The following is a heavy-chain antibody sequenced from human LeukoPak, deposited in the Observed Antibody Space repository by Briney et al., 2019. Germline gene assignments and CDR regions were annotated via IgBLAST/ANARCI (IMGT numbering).Heavy chain of an antibody. D-gene: IGHD3-10*01. J-gene: IGHJ5*02. CDR2: INPSGGST. Sequence: GASMKVSCKASGYTFTSYYMHWVRQAPGQGLEWMGIINPSGGSTSYAQKFQGRVTMTRDTSTSTVYMELSSLRSEDTAVYYCARDQGRAYFWFDPWGQGTLVTVSS. CDR1: GYTFTSYY. V-gene: IGHV1-46*01. CDR3: ARDQGRAYFWFDP.